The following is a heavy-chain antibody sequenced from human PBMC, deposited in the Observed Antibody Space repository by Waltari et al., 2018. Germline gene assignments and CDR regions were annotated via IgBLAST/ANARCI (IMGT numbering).Heavy chain of an antibody. CDR3: ARDGDGYNPDAFDI. CDR1: GGTFSSYA. V-gene: IGHV1-69*14. J-gene: IGHJ3*02. Sequence: QVQLVQSGAEVKKPGSSVKVSCKASGGTFSSYAISWVRQAPGQGLEWMGGIIPICGTANYAQKFQGRVTMTAEKSTSTAYMELSSLRSEDTAVYYCARDGDGYNPDAFDIWGQGTMVTVSS. CDR2: IIPICGTA. D-gene: IGHD5-12*01.